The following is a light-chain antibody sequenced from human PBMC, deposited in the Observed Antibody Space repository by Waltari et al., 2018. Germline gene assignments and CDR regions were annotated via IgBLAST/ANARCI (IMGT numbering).Light chain of an antibody. J-gene: IGLJ3*02. Sequence: QSALTQPPSASGSPGQSVTISCTGTSRDIGGSYFFPCYQQRPGKAPRFLIYDVNKRPSGVSDRFSGSKSGNTASLTVSGLQPDDEATYYCSAFAGSNNFGVFGGGTKLTVL. V-gene: IGLV2-8*01. CDR1: SRDIGGSYF. CDR2: DVN. CDR3: SAFAGSNNFGV.